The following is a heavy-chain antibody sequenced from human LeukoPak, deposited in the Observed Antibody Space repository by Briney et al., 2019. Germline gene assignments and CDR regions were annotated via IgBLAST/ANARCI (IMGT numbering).Heavy chain of an antibody. Sequence: ASVKVSCKASGYTFTNYDINWVRQATGQGLEWMGWMNPNSGNTGYAQNFQGRVTITRNTSINIAYKELSSLRSEDTAVYYCARDFTIFGVVQYYYYMDVWGKGTTVTVSS. CDR1: GYTFTNYD. CDR2: MNPNSGNT. CDR3: ARDFTIFGVVQYYYYMDV. J-gene: IGHJ6*03. V-gene: IGHV1-8*01. D-gene: IGHD3-3*01.